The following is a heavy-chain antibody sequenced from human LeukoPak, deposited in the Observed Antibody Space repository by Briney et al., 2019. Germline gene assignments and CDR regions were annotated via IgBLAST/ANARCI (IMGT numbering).Heavy chain of an antibody. CDR2: INPNSGGT. V-gene: IGHV1-2*02. CDR3: ARASIGWSRHFDY. J-gene: IGHJ4*02. Sequence: GASVKVSCKASGYTFTGYYMHWVRQAPGQGLEWMGWINPNSGGTNYAQKFQGRVTMTRDTSISTAYMELSRLRSDDTAVYYCARASIGWSRHFDYWGQGTLVTVSS. CDR1: GYTFTGYY. D-gene: IGHD6-6*01.